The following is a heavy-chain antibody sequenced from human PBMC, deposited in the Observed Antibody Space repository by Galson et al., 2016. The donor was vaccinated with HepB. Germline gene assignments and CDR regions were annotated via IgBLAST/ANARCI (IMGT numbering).Heavy chain of an antibody. CDR2: ISASKGKT. CDR1: GYTFTGYG. D-gene: IGHD5-24*01. Sequence: SVKVSCKASGYTFTGYGISWVRQAPGRGLEWMGWISASKGKTNYAQNLQGRVTMTTDTYTSTVYMELRSLRSDDTAVYYCARDRDYLLDSWGQGTLVTVSP. J-gene: IGHJ4*02. V-gene: IGHV1-18*01. CDR3: ARDRDYLLDS.